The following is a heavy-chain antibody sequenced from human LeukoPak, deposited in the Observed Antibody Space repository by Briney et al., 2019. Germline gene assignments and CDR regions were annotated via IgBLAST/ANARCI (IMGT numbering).Heavy chain of an antibody. Sequence: SETLSLTCTVSGGSISSYYWSWIRQPPGKGLEWIGYIYYSGSTTYNPSLKSRVTISLDTSKNQFSLRLSSVTAADTAVYYCARLLPPISNYDSSGYWGYFDYWGQGTLVTVS. J-gene: IGHJ4*02. V-gene: IGHV4-59*01. CDR1: GGSISSYY. CDR2: IYYSGST. D-gene: IGHD3-22*01. CDR3: ARLLPPISNYDSSGYWGYFDY.